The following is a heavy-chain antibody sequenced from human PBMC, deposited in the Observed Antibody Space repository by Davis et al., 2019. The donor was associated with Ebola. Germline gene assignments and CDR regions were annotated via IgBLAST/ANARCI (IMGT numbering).Heavy chain of an antibody. Sequence: AASVKVSCKASGGTFSSYDISWVRQAPGKGLEWMGGIIPIFGTANHAQKFQGRVTITADESTSTAYMELSSLRSEDTAVYYCARGSGKYCSGGSCLYGMDVWGKGTTVTVSS. V-gene: IGHV1-69*13. CDR2: IIPIFGTA. CDR1: GGTFSSYD. CDR3: ARGSGKYCSGGSCLYGMDV. D-gene: IGHD2-15*01. J-gene: IGHJ6*04.